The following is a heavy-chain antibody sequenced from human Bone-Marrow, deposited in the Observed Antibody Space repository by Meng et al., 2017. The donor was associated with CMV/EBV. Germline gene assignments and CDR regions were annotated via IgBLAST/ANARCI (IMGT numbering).Heavy chain of an antibody. CDR1: GFTFSSYD. V-gene: IGHV3-13*01. Sequence: GESLKISCAASGFTFSSYDMHWVRQATGKGLEWVSAIGTAGDTYYPGSVKGRFTISRENAKNSLYLQMNSLRAGDTAVYYCARGGGGGAFDIWGQGTMVTVSS. D-gene: IGHD2-15*01. J-gene: IGHJ3*02. CDR2: IGTAGDT. CDR3: ARGGGGGAFDI.